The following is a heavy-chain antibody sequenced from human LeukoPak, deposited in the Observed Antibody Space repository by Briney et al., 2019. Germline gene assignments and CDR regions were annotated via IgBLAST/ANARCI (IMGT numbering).Heavy chain of an antibody. J-gene: IGHJ2*01. CDR3: ATDSYSSSWYWSFDL. D-gene: IGHD6-13*01. CDR2: INGDGSST. Sequence: GGSLRLSCAASRFTFSSYWMHWVRQAPGKGLVWVSRINGDGSSTYDADSVKGRFTISRDNAKNTVYLQMNSLRDEDTAVYYCATDSYSSSWYWSFDLWGRGTLVTVSS. CDR1: RFTFSSYW. V-gene: IGHV3-74*01.